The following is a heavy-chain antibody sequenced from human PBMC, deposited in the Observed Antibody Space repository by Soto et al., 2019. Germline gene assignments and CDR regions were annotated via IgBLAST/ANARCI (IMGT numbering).Heavy chain of an antibody. CDR3: ARDYVVVVPAAIQLYYGMDV. CDR1: GGSISSYY. V-gene: IGHV4-4*07. J-gene: IGHJ6*02. CDR2: IYTSGST. D-gene: IGHD2-2*02. Sequence: QVQLQESGPGLVKPSETLSLTCTVSGGSISSYYWSWIRQPAGKGLEWIGRIYTSGSTNYNPSLKSRVTMSVDTSKNQFSLKLSSVTAADTAVYSCARDYVVVVPAAIQLYYGMDVWGQGTTVTVSS.